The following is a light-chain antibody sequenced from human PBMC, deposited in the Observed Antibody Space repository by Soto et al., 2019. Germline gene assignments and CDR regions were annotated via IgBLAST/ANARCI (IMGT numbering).Light chain of an antibody. V-gene: IGKV3-15*01. J-gene: IGKJ1*01. Sequence: VVMTQSPATLSVLPGQRPTLSGRASQSVSILLAWYQQKPGQAPRILIHGATTRATGIPARFSGSGSGTEFTLTISRLQSEDSAVYYRQQYNNWPRTFGQGTKVDIK. CDR2: GAT. CDR1: QSVSIL. CDR3: QQYNNWPRT.